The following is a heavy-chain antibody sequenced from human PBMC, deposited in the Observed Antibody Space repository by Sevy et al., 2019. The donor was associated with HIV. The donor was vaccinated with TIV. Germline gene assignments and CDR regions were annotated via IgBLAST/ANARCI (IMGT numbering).Heavy chain of an antibody. J-gene: IGHJ4*02. D-gene: IGHD2-21*02. Sequence: ASVNVSCKASGFTFTRYDINWVRQATGQGLEWMGLMNPNTGHTGYAQKFQGRVTMTRDTSISTAYMELSSLRSEDTAVYYCASVSPCGGDCYYFDYWGQGTLVTVSS. V-gene: IGHV1-8*01. CDR1: GFTFTRYD. CDR2: MNPNTGHT. CDR3: ASVSPCGGDCYYFDY.